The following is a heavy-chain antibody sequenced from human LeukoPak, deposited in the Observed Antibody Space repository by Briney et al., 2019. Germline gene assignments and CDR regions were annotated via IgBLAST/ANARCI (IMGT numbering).Heavy chain of an antibody. Sequence: SETLSLTCTVSGGSISSGGYYWSWIRQPPGKGLEWIGRLYSSGSTNYNPSLKSRVTISVDTSKNQFSLKLSSVTAADTAMYYCARALTTLRVNWLDPWGQGTLVTVSS. CDR2: LYSSGST. CDR3: ARALTTLRVNWLDP. CDR1: GGSISSGGYY. J-gene: IGHJ5*02. D-gene: IGHD4-11*01. V-gene: IGHV4-61*02.